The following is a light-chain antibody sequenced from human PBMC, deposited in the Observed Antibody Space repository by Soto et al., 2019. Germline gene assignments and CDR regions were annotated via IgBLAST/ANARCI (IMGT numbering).Light chain of an antibody. V-gene: IGLV2-14*01. Sequence: QSVLTQPASVSGSPGQSITISCTGTSNDVGAYNYVSWYQHHPGKVPKLLIYEVTNRPSGVSDRFSGSKSGNTASLTISGLQAEDEADYYCCSYSRTSPYVFGTGTKVTVL. CDR3: CSYSRTSPYV. CDR2: EVT. CDR1: SNDVGAYNY. J-gene: IGLJ1*01.